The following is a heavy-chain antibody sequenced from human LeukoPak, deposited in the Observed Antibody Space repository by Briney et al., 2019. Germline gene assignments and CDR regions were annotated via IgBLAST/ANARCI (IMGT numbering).Heavy chain of an antibody. CDR3: ARDDLVTSSGSGWLDP. Sequence: PGGSLRPSCAASGFTFSSYWMSWVRQAPGEGLQWVANINQDGSEKNYADSVKGRFTISRDNAKSSLYLQMNSLRAEDTAVYFCARDDLVTSSGSGWLDPWGQGTLVTVSS. CDR1: GFTFSSYW. CDR2: INQDGSEK. D-gene: IGHD3-10*01. V-gene: IGHV3-7*03. J-gene: IGHJ5*02.